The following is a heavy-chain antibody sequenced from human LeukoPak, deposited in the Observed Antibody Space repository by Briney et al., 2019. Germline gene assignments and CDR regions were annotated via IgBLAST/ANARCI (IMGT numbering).Heavy chain of an antibody. CDR3: ARSPASGVNVFDV. J-gene: IGHJ3*01. Sequence: GGSLRLSCAASGFTFSDYYIDWVRQAPGKGLEWVGRSRNKANGYTTEFGTSVKGRFSISRDDSRDSVYLHMNSLKTEDTAVYYCARSPASGVNVFDVWGQGTMVTVSS. D-gene: IGHD1-26*01. CDR2: SRNKANGYTT. V-gene: IGHV3-72*01. CDR1: GFTFSDYY.